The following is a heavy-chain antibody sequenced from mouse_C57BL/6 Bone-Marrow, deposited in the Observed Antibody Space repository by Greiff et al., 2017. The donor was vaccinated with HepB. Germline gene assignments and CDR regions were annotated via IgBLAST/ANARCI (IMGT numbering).Heavy chain of an antibody. D-gene: IGHD1-1*01. V-gene: IGHV1-59*01. CDR1: GYTFTSYW. J-gene: IGHJ2*01. Sequence: QVQLQQPGAELVRPGPSVKLSCKASGYTFTSYWMHWVKQRPGQGLEWIGVIDPSDSYTNYNQKFKGKATLTVDTSSSTAYMQLSSLTSEDSAVYYCAYGKGNYWGQGTTLTVSS. CDR3: AYGKGNY. CDR2: IDPSDSYT.